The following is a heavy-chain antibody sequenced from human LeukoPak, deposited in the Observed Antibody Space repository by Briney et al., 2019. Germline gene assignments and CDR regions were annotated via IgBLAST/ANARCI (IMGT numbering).Heavy chain of an antibody. CDR2: INHSGST. J-gene: IGHJ4*02. D-gene: IGHD3-22*01. V-gene: IGHV4-34*01. Sequence: SETLSLTCAVYGGSFSGYYWSWIRQPPGKGLEWIGEINHSGSTNYNPSLKSRATISVDTSKNQFSLKLSSVTAADTAVYYCARSMYYYDSSGYYVWGQGTLVTVSS. CDR1: GGSFSGYY. CDR3: ARSMYYYDSSGYYV.